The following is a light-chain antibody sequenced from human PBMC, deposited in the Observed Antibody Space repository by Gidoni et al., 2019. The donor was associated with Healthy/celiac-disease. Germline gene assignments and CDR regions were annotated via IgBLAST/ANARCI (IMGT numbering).Light chain of an antibody. CDR1: QDISNY. CDR2: DAS. Sequence: DIQLTQSPSSLSASVGDRVTITCQASQDISNYLNWYQQKPGKAPKLLIYDASNLETGVPSRFSGSGSGKDFTFTISSLQPEDIATYYCQQYDNLIFTFGPXTKVDIK. CDR3: QQYDNLIFT. J-gene: IGKJ3*01. V-gene: IGKV1-33*01.